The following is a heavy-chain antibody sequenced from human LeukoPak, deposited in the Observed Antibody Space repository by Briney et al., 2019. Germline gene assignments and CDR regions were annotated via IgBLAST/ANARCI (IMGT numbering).Heavy chain of an antibody. CDR3: ARGGDIVIMMYGWGLDS. V-gene: IGHV3-48*03. D-gene: IGHD2-8*01. J-gene: IGHJ4*02. Sequence: GGSLRLSCAASGFTFSSYEMNWVRQAPGKGLEWVSYISSVGSTIYNADSVKGRFTISRDNAMKSLDLQMTSLSAEDTAVYYCARGGDIVIMMYGWGLDSWGQGTLVAVSS. CDR1: GFTFSSYE. CDR2: ISSVGSTI.